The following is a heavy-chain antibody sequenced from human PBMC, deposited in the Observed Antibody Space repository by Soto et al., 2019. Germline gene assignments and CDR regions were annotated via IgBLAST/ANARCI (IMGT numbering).Heavy chain of an antibody. CDR1: GFTFSDNY. D-gene: IGHD3-22*01. CDR2: ISSSGSII. Sequence: PGGSLRLSCAASGFTFSDNYMSWIRQAPGKGLEWVSYISSSGSIIYYADSVKGRFTISRDNAKNSLYLQMNSLRAEDTAVYYCERELGYYESDGYFDYWGQGALVTVSS. J-gene: IGHJ4*02. V-gene: IGHV3-11*01. CDR3: ERELGYYESDGYFDY.